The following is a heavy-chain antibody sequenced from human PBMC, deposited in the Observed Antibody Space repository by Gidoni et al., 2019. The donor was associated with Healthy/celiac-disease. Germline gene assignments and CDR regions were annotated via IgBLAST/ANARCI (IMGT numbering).Heavy chain of an antibody. Sequence: QVQLVESGGGVVQPGRSLRLSCAASGFTFSSYGMNWVRQAPGKGLEWVAVIWYDGSNTYYADSVKGRFTISRDNSKNTLYLQMNSLRAEDTAVYYCAREGVATILDYWGQGTLVTVSS. V-gene: IGHV3-33*01. J-gene: IGHJ4*02. CDR1: GFTFSSYG. CDR2: IWYDGSNT. CDR3: AREGVATILDY. D-gene: IGHD5-12*01.